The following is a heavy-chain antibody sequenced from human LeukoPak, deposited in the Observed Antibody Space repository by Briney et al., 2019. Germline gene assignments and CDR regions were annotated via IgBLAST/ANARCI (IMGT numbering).Heavy chain of an antibody. J-gene: IGHJ4*02. CDR1: GYTFTGYY. V-gene: IGHV1-2*02. Sequence: ASVKVSCKASGYTFTGYYMHWVRQAPGQGLEWMGWINPNSGGTNYAQKFQGRVTMTRDTSISTAYMELSSLRSEDTAVYYCARHSSRESFYDFDSWGQGALIIVSS. CDR2: INPNSGGT. D-gene: IGHD3-16*01. CDR3: ARHSSRESFYDFDS.